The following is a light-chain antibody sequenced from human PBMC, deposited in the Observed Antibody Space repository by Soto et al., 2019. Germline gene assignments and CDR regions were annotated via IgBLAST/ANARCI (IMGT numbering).Light chain of an antibody. CDR3: QQYGTSPRT. J-gene: IGKJ1*01. Sequence: EIVLTQSPGTLSLSPGERATLSCRASQSVSSSSLAWYQQKRGQAPRLLIYGASNRATGIPDRFSGSGSGTDFTLTISRLGPEDFAVFYCQQYGTSPRTFGQGTKVDIK. CDR1: QSVSSSS. CDR2: GAS. V-gene: IGKV3-20*01.